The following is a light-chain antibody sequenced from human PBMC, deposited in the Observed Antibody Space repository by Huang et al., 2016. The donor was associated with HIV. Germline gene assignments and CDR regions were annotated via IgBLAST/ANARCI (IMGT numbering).Light chain of an antibody. Sequence: EIVMTQSPATLSVSPGERVTLSCRASQSVSIDLAWYQQKPGQAPRLVIYGSSTRAPGIPTRFSGSGSGTEFTLTISSLQSEDFAVYYCQQYNNWPPLTFGGGTKVEIK. V-gene: IGKV3-15*01. CDR3: QQYNNWPPLT. CDR1: QSVSID. CDR2: GSS. J-gene: IGKJ4*01.